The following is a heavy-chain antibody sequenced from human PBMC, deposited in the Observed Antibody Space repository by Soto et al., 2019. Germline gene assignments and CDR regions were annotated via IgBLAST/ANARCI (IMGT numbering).Heavy chain of an antibody. CDR3: AKDGPYGSVSYYTPFDY. Sequence: GGSLRLSCAASGFTFSSYAMSWVRQAPGKGLEWVSAISGSGGSTYYADSVKGRFTISRDNSKNTLYLQMNSLRAEDTAVYYCAKDGPYGSVSYYTPFDYWGQGTLVTVSS. CDR1: GFTFSSYA. J-gene: IGHJ4*02. V-gene: IGHV3-23*01. D-gene: IGHD3-10*01. CDR2: ISGSGGST.